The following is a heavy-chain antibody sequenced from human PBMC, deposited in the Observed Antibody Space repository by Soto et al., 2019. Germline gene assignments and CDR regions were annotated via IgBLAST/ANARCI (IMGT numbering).Heavy chain of an antibody. V-gene: IGHV4-4*07. CDR2: IYTSGST. CDR1: GGSISSYY. J-gene: IGHJ4*02. CDR3: ARACSSNSCYDVFGY. D-gene: IGHD2-2*01. Sequence: TLSITCTVSGGSISSYYWSWIRQPAGKGLEWIGRIYTSGSTNYNPSLKSRVTMSVDTSKNQFSLKLSSVTAADTAVYYCARACSSNSCYDVFGYWGQGTLVTVSS.